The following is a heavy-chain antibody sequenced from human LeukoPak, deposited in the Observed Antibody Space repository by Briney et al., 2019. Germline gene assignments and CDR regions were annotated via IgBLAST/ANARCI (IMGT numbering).Heavy chain of an antibody. D-gene: IGHD3-10*01. V-gene: IGHV4-4*07. J-gene: IGHJ4*02. Sequence: SETLSLTCAVYGGSFSGYYWSWIRQPAGKGLEWIGRIQTSGSTNYNPSLKSRVTMSVDTSKNQVSLKLSSVTAADTAVYYCARDLYYYGSGSYPQFDYWGQGTLVTVSS. CDR2: IQTSGST. CDR1: GGSFSGYY. CDR3: ARDLYYYGSGSYPQFDY.